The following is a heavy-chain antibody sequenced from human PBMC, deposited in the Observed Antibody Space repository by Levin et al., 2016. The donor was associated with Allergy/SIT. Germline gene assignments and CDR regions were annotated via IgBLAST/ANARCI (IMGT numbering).Heavy chain of an antibody. CDR3: ARVLRQWLFGMDV. CDR2: IIPIFGTA. CDR1: GGTFSSYA. J-gene: IGHJ6*02. D-gene: IGHD6-19*01. Sequence: SVKVSCKASGGTFSSYAISWVRQAPGQGLEWMGGIIPIFGTANYAQKFQGRVTITADKSTSTAYMELSSLRSEDTAVYYCARVLRQWLFGMDVWGQGTTVTVSS. V-gene: IGHV1-69*06.